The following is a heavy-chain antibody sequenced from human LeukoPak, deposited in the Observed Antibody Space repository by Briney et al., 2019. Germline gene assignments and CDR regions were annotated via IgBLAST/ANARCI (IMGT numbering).Heavy chain of an antibody. D-gene: IGHD6-13*01. Sequence: ASVKVSCKASGYTFTSYDINWVRQATGRGLEWMGWMHPNSGDTGYAQKFQGRVTMTMDTSISTAYLELSSLRSEDTAVYYCARVSPSGTSIDFDYWGQGTLVTVSS. J-gene: IGHJ4*02. CDR3: ARVSPSGTSIDFDY. CDR2: MHPNSGDT. V-gene: IGHV1-8*01. CDR1: GYTFTSYD.